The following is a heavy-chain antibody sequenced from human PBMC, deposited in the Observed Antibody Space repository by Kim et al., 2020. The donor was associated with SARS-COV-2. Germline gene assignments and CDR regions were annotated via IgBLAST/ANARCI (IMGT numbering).Heavy chain of an antibody. Sequence: ASVKVSCKVSGYTLTELSMHWVRQAPGKGLEWMGGFDPEDGETIYAQKFQGRVTMTEDTSTDTAYMELSSLRSEDTAVYYCATELGVFDWLFEGLRYWGQETLVTVSS. CDR3: ATELGVFDWLFEGLRY. CDR1: GYTLTELS. D-gene: IGHD3-9*01. V-gene: IGHV1-24*01. J-gene: IGHJ4*02. CDR2: FDPEDGET.